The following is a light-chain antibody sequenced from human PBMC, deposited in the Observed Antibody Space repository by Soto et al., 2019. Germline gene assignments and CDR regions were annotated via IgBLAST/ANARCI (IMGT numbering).Light chain of an antibody. V-gene: IGKV3-11*01. CDR1: QSVSNY. CDR3: EQRGSWPLT. CDR2: DAS. J-gene: IGKJ4*01. Sequence: EIVLTQSPSTLSLSPGERATLSCRASQSVSNYLAWYQQKPGQAPRVLVYDASNRANGIPGRFSGSGSGTDFTLTISGLESEDFAVYYCEQRGSWPLTFGGGTKVEIK.